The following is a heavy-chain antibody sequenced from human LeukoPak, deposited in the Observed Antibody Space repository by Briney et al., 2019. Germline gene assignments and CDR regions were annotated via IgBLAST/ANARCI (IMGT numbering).Heavy chain of an antibody. CDR3: ARRFRTGGNLHHDAYDI. V-gene: IGHV4-4*09. J-gene: IGHJ3*02. CDR2: NYSIGGP. D-gene: IGHD3-16*01. Sequence: SETLSLTCTVSDHLNRGYYWGWIRHPPGKGLEWIGHNYSIGGPTCSPSLQRRVSISVDTSKNQFSLQLGSVTAADTAVYYCARRFRTGGNLHHDAYDIWGRGTVVAVSS. CDR1: DHLNRGYY.